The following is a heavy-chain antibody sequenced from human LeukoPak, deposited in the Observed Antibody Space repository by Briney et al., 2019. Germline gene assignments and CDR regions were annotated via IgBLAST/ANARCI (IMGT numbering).Heavy chain of an antibody. CDR2: INHSGST. V-gene: IGHV4-34*01. Sequence: SETLSLTCVVYGGSFSGYYWSWIRQPPGKGLEWIGEINHSGSTNYNPSLKSRVTISVDTSKNQFSLKLSSVTAADTAVYYCARTTILTGYYALPQFDYWGQGTLVTVSS. D-gene: IGHD3-9*01. J-gene: IGHJ4*02. CDR1: GGSFSGYY. CDR3: ARTTILTGYYALPQFDY.